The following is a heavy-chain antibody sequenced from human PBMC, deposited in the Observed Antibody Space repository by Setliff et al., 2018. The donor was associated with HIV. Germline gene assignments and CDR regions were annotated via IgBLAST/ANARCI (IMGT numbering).Heavy chain of an antibody. J-gene: IGHJ4*02. CDR3: ARQFSNSFDY. V-gene: IGHV1-2*02. Sequence: ASVKVSCKASGYTFIDYFIHWVRQAPGQGLEWMGWISPYDLSERLSQKFRGRVTMTRDTSINTAFLDLSGLTSDDTAVYYCARQFSNSFDYWGQGALVTVSS. CDR2: ISPYDLSE. CDR1: GYTFIDYF. D-gene: IGHD7-27*01.